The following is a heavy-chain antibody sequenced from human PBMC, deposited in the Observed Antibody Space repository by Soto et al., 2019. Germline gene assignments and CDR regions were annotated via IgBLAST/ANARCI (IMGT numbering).Heavy chain of an antibody. CDR1: GCTFSSYA. CDR3: ARHPPTNFWSGYYTGIGGWFDP. D-gene: IGHD3-3*01. CDR2: IIPIFGTA. V-gene: IGHV1-69*13. J-gene: IGHJ5*02. Sequence: SVKVSCKASGCTFSSYAISCVRQAPGQVLEWMGGIIPIFGTANYAQKFQGRVTITADESTSTAYMELSSLRSEDTAVYYCARHPPTNFWSGYYTGIGGWFDPWGQGTLVTVSS.